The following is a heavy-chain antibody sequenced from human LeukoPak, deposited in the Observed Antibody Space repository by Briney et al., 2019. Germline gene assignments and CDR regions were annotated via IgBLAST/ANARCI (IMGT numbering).Heavy chain of an antibody. CDR2: IIPIFGTA. J-gene: IGHJ6*02. CDR1: GGTFSSYA. CDR3: ARVGYCSSTSCPYYYGMDV. V-gene: IGHV1-69*13. Sequence: SVKVSCKASGGTFSSYAIGWVRQAPGQGLEWMGGIIPIFGTANYAQKFQGRVTITADESTSTAYMELSSLRSEDTAVYYCARVGYCSSTSCPYYYGMDVWGQGTTVTVSS. D-gene: IGHD2-2*01.